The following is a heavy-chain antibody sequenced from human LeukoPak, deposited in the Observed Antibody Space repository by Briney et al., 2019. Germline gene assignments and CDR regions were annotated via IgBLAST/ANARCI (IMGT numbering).Heavy chain of an antibody. V-gene: IGHV3-9*01. J-gene: IGHJ4*02. CDR1: GFIFNNYA. CDR2: ISWSSGSI. Sequence: GGSLRLSCAGSGFIFNNYAMHWVRQPPGKGLEWVSGISWSSGSIDYADSVKGRFTISRDNAKNSLYLQMNSLRVEDTAFYYCAKDNRRHYTSGPNPDSLHWGQGALVTFSS. CDR3: AKDNRRHYTSGPNPDSLH. D-gene: IGHD6-19*01.